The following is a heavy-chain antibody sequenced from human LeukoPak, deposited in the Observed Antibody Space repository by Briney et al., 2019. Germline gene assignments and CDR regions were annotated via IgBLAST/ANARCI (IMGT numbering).Heavy chain of an antibody. Sequence: SVKVSCKASGGTFSSYAISWVRQAPGQGLEWMGGIIPIFGTANYAQKFQGRVTITADKSTSTAYMELSSLRSEDTAVYYCARCGRDTYVLRFLEWFQNWFDPWGQGTLVTVSS. V-gene: IGHV1-69*06. J-gene: IGHJ5*02. CDR3: ARCGRDTYVLRFLEWFQNWFDP. CDR1: GGTFSSYA. D-gene: IGHD3-3*01. CDR2: IIPIFGTA.